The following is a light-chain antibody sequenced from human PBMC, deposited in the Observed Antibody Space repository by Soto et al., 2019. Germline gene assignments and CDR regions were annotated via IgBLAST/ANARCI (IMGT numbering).Light chain of an antibody. CDR2: SAS. CDR1: QGISTY. V-gene: IGKV1-16*01. J-gene: IGKJ1*01. CDR3: QQYYRYPWM. Sequence: DIQMTQSPSSLSASIGDRVTITCRASQGISTYLGWYQQKPGKVPKSLIYSASNLQSGVPSRFSASGSGTEFNLTITDMQPDDFATYYCQQYYRYPWMFGQGTKVEIK.